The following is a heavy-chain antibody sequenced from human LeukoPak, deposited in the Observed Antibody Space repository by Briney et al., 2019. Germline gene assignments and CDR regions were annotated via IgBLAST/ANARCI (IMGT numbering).Heavy chain of an antibody. D-gene: IGHD4-17*01. CDR2: ITGSGGTT. Sequence: ETLSLTCTVSGYSITTYYWTWVRQPPGKGLEWVSAITGSGGTTRYTDSVTGRFTISRDNSGNTLFLQMNSLRAEDTAVYYCAKDPNGDYLGAFDFWGPGTLVTVSS. CDR3: AKDPNGDYLGAFDF. V-gene: IGHV3-23*01. CDR1: GYSITTYY. J-gene: IGHJ3*01.